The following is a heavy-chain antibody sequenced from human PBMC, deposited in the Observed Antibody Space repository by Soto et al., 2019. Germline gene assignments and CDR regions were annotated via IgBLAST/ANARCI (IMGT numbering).Heavy chain of an antibody. CDR3: ARDPGGWYFDL. V-gene: IGHV3-21*01. CDR2: ISSSSSYI. Sequence: EVQLVESGGGLVKPGGSLRLSCAASGFTFSSYSMNWVRQAPGKGLEWVSSISSSSSYIYYADSVKGRFTISRDNAKNPLYLQMNSLRAEDTAVYYCARDPGGWYFDLWGRGTLVTVSS. CDR1: GFTFSSYS. J-gene: IGHJ2*01.